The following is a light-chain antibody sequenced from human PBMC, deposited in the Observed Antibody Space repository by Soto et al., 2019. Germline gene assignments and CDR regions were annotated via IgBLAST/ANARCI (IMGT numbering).Light chain of an antibody. V-gene: IGKV3-20*01. CDR1: QSISSN. Sequence: EIVLTQSPATLSVSPGESATLWCMASQSISSNLAWYQQKPGQSPRLLIYGASSRATGIPDRFSGSGSGTDFTLIISRLEPEDFAVYYCHQYGSSAWTFGQGTRWIS. CDR3: HQYGSSAWT. CDR2: GAS. J-gene: IGKJ1*01.